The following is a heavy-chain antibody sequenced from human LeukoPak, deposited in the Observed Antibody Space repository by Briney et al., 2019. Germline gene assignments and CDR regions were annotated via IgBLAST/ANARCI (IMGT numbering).Heavy chain of an antibody. V-gene: IGHV3-23*01. CDR1: GFIFSRYGSYA. J-gene: IGHJ4*02. CDR2: ISGSGGST. Sequence: GGSLRLSCEGSGFIFSRYGSYAMNWVRQAPGKGLEWVSVISGSGGSTYYADSVKGRFPISRDNSKNTLYLQMNSLRAEDTAVYYCAKEGGRGYSSSWYFDYWGQGTLVTVSS. D-gene: IGHD6-13*01. CDR3: AKEGGRGYSSSWYFDY.